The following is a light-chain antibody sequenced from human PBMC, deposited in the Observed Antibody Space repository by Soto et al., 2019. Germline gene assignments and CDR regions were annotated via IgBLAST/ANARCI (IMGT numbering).Light chain of an antibody. J-gene: IGKJ4*01. CDR2: GAS. CDR3: EQYNNWPPLT. V-gene: IGKV3-15*01. Sequence: EIVMTQSPATLSVSPGERATLSCLASQSVSSNLAWYQQEPGQAPRLLIYGASTRANGIPARLSGSASETEYTITISSLQSEDDEVYYREQYNNWPPLTFGGGTQVEIK. CDR1: QSVSSN.